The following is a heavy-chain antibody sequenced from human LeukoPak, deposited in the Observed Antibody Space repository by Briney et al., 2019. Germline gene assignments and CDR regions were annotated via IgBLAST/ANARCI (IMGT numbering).Heavy chain of an antibody. V-gene: IGHV1-8*03. CDR1: GYTFTSYG. Sequence: GASVKVSCKASGYTFTSYGISWVRQAPGQGLEWMGWMNPNSGDTGYAQKFQGRVTITRNTSISTAYMEVSSLRSEDTAVYYCAREWGDYWGQGTLVTVSS. J-gene: IGHJ4*02. CDR3: AREWGDY. D-gene: IGHD3-16*01. CDR2: MNPNSGDT.